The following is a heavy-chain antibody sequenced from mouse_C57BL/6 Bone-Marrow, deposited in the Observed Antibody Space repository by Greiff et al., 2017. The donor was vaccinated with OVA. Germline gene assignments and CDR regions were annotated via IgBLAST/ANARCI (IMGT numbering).Heavy chain of an antibody. Sequence: EVQVVESGGDLVKPGGSLKLSCAASGFTFSSYGMSWVRQTPDKRLEWVATISSGGSYTYYPDSVKGRFTISRDNAKNTLYLQRSSLKSEDTAMYYCARHYYGSSYYWGQGTTLTVSS. V-gene: IGHV5-6*01. CDR2: ISSGGSYT. CDR3: ARHYYGSSYY. CDR1: GFTFSSYG. D-gene: IGHD1-1*01. J-gene: IGHJ2*01.